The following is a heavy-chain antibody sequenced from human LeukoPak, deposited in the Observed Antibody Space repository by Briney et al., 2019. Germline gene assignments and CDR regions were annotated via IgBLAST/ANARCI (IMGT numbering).Heavy chain of an antibody. D-gene: IGHD6-19*01. Sequence: GGSLRLSCAASGFTFSSYAMSWVRQAPGKGLEWVSAISGSGGSTYYADSVKGRFTISRDNSKNTLYLQMNSLRAEDTAVYYCAADSSGWSQYGYWGQGTLVTVSS. CDR2: ISGSGGST. CDR1: GFTFSSYA. CDR3: AADSSGWSQYGY. J-gene: IGHJ4*02. V-gene: IGHV3-23*01.